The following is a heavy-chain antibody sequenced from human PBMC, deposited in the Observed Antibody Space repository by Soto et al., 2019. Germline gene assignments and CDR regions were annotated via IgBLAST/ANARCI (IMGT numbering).Heavy chain of an antibody. V-gene: IGHV1-8*01. CDR1: GYTFSSYD. CDR2: MNPNSGDT. J-gene: IGHJ6*02. CDR3: ARVTYYGSGKYKDFPYYYAMDV. Sequence: GASVKVSCKASGYTFSSYDINWVRQAPGQGLEWMGWMNPNSGDTGYAQKFQGRVTMTRNTSIRTAYMELSSLTSEDTAVYYCARVTYYGSGKYKDFPYYYAMDVWGQGTTVTVSS. D-gene: IGHD3-10*01.